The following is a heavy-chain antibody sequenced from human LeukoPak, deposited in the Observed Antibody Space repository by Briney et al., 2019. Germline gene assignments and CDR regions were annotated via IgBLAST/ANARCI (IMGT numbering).Heavy chain of an antibody. CDR2: IYYSGST. CDR1: GGSISSSSYY. Sequence: SETLSLTCTVSGGSISSSSYYWGWIRQPPGKGLEWIGSIYYSGSTYYNPSLKGRVTISVDTSKNQFSLKLSSVTAADTAVYYCARHAAVGATELFDPWGQGTLVTVSS. J-gene: IGHJ5*02. D-gene: IGHD1-26*01. V-gene: IGHV4-39*01. CDR3: ARHAAVGATELFDP.